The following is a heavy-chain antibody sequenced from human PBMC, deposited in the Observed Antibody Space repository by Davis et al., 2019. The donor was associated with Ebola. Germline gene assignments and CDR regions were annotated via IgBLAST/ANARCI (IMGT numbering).Heavy chain of an antibody. V-gene: IGHV3-11*06. Sequence: GESLKISCAASGFTFSDYYMSWIRQAPGKGLEWVSYISSSSSYTNYADSVKGRFTISRDNAKNSLYLQMNSLRAEDTAVYYCARVGRGYDILTGDSDDWFDPWGQGTLVTVSP. CDR3: ARVGRGYDILTGDSDDWFDP. D-gene: IGHD3-9*01. CDR1: GFTFSDYY. CDR2: ISSSSSYT. J-gene: IGHJ5*02.